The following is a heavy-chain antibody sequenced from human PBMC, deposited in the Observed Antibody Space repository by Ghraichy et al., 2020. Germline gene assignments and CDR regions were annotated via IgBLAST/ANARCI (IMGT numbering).Heavy chain of an antibody. J-gene: IGHJ4*02. D-gene: IGHD2-15*01. CDR3: GMPGRWPVDF. CDR1: NYSISSGHY. CDR2: IYHSGSV. Sequence: SETLSLNCVVSNYSISSGHYWGWIRQPPGKGLEWIGSIYHSGSVYYNPSLKSRFTISVETTKNQFSLKMTSVTAEYTAVYYCGMPGRWPVDFWGQGTLVTVSS. V-gene: IGHV4-38-2*01.